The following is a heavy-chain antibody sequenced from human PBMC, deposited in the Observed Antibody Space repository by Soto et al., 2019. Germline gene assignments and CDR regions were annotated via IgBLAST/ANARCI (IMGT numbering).Heavy chain of an antibody. D-gene: IGHD3-22*01. CDR2: IYYSGST. J-gene: IGHJ5*02. CDR1: GGSISSGDYY. V-gene: IGHV4-30-4*01. Sequence: SETLSLTCTVSGGSISSGDYYWSWIRQPPGKGLEWIGYIYYSGSTYYNPSLKSRVTISVDTSKNQFSLKLSSVTAADTAVYYCARVTPIHYYDSSGYYRLPKWFDPWGQGTLVTVS. CDR3: ARVTPIHYYDSSGYYRLPKWFDP.